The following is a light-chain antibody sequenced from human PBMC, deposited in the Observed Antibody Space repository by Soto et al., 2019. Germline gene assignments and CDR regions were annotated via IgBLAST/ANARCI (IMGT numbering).Light chain of an antibody. CDR1: QSIGSR. CDR2: KAS. Sequence: DIQMTQSPSTLSASVGDRVTITCRASQSIGSRLAWYQQKPGKAPNLLIYKASTLESGVTGRFSGSGSGTEFTLTISSLQPDDFATYYCQQYNSYPWTFGQGTKVEIK. V-gene: IGKV1-5*03. CDR3: QQYNSYPWT. J-gene: IGKJ1*01.